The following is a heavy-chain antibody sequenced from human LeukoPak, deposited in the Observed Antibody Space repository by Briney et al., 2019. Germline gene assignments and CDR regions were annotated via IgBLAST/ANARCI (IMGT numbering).Heavy chain of an antibody. V-gene: IGHV4-39*01. Sequence: SETLSLTCTVSGDSISSSSYCWDWIRQPPGKGLEWIGNIYNSANTHYNPSLKTRITVSVDTSKNQFSLKLNSVTAADTGIYYCARHSRSGYIGYENAFDIWGQGTVVTVSS. D-gene: IGHD5-12*01. CDR3: ARHSRSGYIGYENAFDI. CDR1: GDSISSSSYC. J-gene: IGHJ3*02. CDR2: IYNSANT.